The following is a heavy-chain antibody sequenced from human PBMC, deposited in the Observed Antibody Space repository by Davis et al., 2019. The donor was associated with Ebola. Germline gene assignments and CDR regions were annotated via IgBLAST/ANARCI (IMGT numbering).Heavy chain of an antibody. V-gene: IGHV4-34*01. CDR1: GGSFSGHY. D-gene: IGHD6-19*01. J-gene: IGHJ5*02. CDR3: ATVTQWLVSGYWFDP. Sequence: SETLSLTCAVYGGSFSGHYWSWIRQPPGKGLEWIGEINHSGSTKYDPSLKSRVTISVDTSKSQFSLKLSSVTAADTAVYYCATVTQWLVSGYWFDPWGQGTLVTVSS. CDR2: INHSGST.